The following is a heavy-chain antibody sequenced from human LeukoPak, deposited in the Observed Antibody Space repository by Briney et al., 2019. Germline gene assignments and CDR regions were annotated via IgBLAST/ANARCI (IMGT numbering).Heavy chain of an antibody. Sequence: SETLSLTCTVSGGSISSYYWSWIRQPAGKGLEWIGRIYTSGSTNYNPSLKSRVTMSVDTSKNQFSLKLSSMTAADTAVYYCARMGLRQRQFDYWGQGTLVTVSS. CDR3: ARMGLRQRQFDY. CDR1: GGSISSYY. CDR2: IYTSGST. J-gene: IGHJ4*02. V-gene: IGHV4-4*07. D-gene: IGHD5-12*01.